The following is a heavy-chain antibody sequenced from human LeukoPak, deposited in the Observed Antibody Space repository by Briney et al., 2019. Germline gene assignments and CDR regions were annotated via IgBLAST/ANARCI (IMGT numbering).Heavy chain of an antibody. J-gene: IGHJ4*02. D-gene: IGHD3-3*01. V-gene: IGHV3-7*01. CDR2: IRQDGSEK. CDR3: ARVGPPYYDFWSGSVDY. CDR1: GFTFSSYL. Sequence: GGSLRLSCAASGFTFSSYLMSWVRQAPGKGLEWVANIRQDGSEKYYVDSVKGRFTISRDNAKNSLYLQMNSLRAEDTAVHYCARVGPPYYDFWSGSVDYWGQGTLVTVSS.